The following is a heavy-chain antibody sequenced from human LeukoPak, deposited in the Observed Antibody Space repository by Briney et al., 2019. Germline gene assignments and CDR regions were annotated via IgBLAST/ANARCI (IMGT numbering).Heavy chain of an antibody. CDR1: GGSISSYY. CDR3: ARDAYDFWSGYGSPNWFDP. J-gene: IGHJ5*02. D-gene: IGHD3-3*01. CDR2: IYTSGST. V-gene: IGHV4-4*07. Sequence: LETLSLTCTVSGGSISSYYWSWIRQPAGKGLEWIGRIYTSGSTNYNPSLKSRVTMSVDTSKNQFSLKLSSVTAADTAVYYCARDAYDFWSGYGSPNWFDPWGQGTLATVSS.